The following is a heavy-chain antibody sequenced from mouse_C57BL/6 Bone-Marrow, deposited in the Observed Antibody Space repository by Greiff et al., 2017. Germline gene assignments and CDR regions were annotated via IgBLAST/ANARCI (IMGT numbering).Heavy chain of an antibody. Sequence: QVQLQQSGAELVKPGASVKLSCKASGYTFTSYWMHWVKQRPGQGLEWIGMIHPNSGSTNYNEKFKSKATLTVDKYSSTAYMQISSLTSEDSAVYYCARCAFYYDYPLCFAYWGQGTLVTVSA. D-gene: IGHD2-4*01. CDR2: IHPNSGST. CDR1: GYTFTSYW. J-gene: IGHJ3*01. CDR3: ARCAFYYDYPLCFAY. V-gene: IGHV1-64*01.